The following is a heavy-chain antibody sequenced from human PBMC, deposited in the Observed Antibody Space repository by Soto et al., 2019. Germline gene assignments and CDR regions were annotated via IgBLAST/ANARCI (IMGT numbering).Heavy chain of an antibody. Sequence: ASVKVSCKASGYSFINFDISWVRQAAGQGPEWLGWMNPGSGKTGYTSKFQGRVAMTRDASTATSHLDLTSLTSDDTAVYYCARMASDGTLKWFDPWGPGILVTVPQ. CDR3: ARMASDGTLKWFDP. D-gene: IGHD1-26*01. CDR1: GYSFINFD. J-gene: IGHJ5*02. V-gene: IGHV1-8*02. CDR2: MNPGSGKT.